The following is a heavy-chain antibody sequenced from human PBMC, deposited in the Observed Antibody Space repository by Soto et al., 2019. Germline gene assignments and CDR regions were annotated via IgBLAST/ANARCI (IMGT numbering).Heavy chain of an antibody. Sequence: SVKVSCKASGGTFSIYTISWVRQAPGQGLEWMGRIIPILGIANYAQKFQGRVTITADKSTSTAYMELSSLRSEDTAVYYCARVQRGSVTNYYYSYMDIWGKGTTLTVSS. CDR2: IIPILGIA. CDR3: ARVQRGSVTNYYYSYMDI. D-gene: IGHD3-10*01. V-gene: IGHV1-69*02. J-gene: IGHJ6*03. CDR1: GGTFSIYT.